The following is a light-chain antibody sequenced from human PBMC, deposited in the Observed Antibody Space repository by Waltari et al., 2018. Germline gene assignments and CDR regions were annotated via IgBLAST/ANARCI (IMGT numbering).Light chain of an antibody. CDR2: DAA. V-gene: IGKV3-11*01. CDR3: QQRSNWPPIT. J-gene: IGKJ5*01. CDR1: QSIDTY. Sequence: EIVLTQSPATLSLSPGERATLPCRASQSIDTYLAWYQQKPGQAPRLLIYDAANRATGIPARVSGSGSGTDFTLIISSLEPEDVAVYYCQQRSNWPPITFGQGTRLEMK.